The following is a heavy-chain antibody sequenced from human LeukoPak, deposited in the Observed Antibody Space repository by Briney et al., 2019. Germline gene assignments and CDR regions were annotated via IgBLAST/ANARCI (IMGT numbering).Heavy chain of an antibody. V-gene: IGHV3-30*04. Sequence: GGSLRLSCAASGFTFSSYAMHWVRQAPGKGLEWVAVISYDGSNKYYADSVKGRFTISRDNSKNTLYLRMNSLRAEDTAVYYCARVGGGSRGFDYWGQGTLVTVSS. D-gene: IGHD2-15*01. CDR2: ISYDGSNK. CDR1: GFTFSSYA. J-gene: IGHJ4*02. CDR3: ARVGGGSRGFDY.